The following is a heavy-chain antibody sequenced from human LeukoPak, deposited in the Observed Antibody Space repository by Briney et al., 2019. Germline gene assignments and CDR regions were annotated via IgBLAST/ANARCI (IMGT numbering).Heavy chain of an antibody. CDR3: ARVPYDYVWGSYRSSYYFDY. D-gene: IGHD3-16*02. CDR1: GGSFSGYY. CDR2: INHSGST. J-gene: IGHJ4*02. Sequence: SETLSLTCAVYGGSFSGYYWSWIRQPPGKGLEWIGEINHSGSTNYNPSLKSRVTISVDTSKNQFSLKLSSVTAADTAVYYCARVPYDYVWGSYRSSYYFDYWGQGTLVTVSS. V-gene: IGHV4-34*01.